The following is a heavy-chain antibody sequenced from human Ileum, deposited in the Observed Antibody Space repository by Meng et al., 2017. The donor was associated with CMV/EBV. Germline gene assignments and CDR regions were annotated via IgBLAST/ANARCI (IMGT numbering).Heavy chain of an antibody. CDR2: MNSDGSTT. V-gene: IGHV3-74*01. D-gene: IGHD2-2*01. J-gene: IGHJ4*01. Sequence: EVQLVESGVCFFPPGGSSILSCAASVFTFSTYWMHWVRQGPGEGLVWVSRMNSDGSTTDYADSVKGRFTISRDNAKNTLYLQMNSLRVDDTAVYYCATAGQYRLDNWGHGTLVTVSS. CDR1: VFTFSTYW. CDR3: ATAGQYRLDN.